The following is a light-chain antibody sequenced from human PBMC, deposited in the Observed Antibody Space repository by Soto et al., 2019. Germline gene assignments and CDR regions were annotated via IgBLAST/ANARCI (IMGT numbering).Light chain of an antibody. J-gene: IGKJ5*01. CDR2: DAS. V-gene: IGKV3-11*01. CDR3: QQYGSTPYT. Sequence: EIVLTQSPATLSLSPVERATLSCMASQSVIRYLAWYQQRPGQAPRLLIYDASYRATGIPARFRGSGSGTDFTLSISRLEPEDFAIYYCQQYGSTPYTFGQGTRLEIK. CDR1: QSVIRY.